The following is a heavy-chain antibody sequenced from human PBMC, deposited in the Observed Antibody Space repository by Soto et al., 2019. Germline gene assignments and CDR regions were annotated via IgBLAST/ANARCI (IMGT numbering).Heavy chain of an antibody. CDR3: ASLRTATDY. V-gene: IGHV3-30-3*01. CDR1: GFTFSRYS. CDR2: ISYDGSNK. D-gene: IGHD3-16*01. J-gene: IGHJ4*02. Sequence: GGSLRLSCAASGFTFSRYSMHWVRQAPGKGLEWVAVISYDGSNKYYADSVKGRFSISRDNSKNTLSLQMNSLGAEDTAVYYCASLRTATDYWGQGTLVTVSS.